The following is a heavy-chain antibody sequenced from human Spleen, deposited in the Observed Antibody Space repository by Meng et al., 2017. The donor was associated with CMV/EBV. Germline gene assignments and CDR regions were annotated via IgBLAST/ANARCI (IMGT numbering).Heavy chain of an antibody. J-gene: IGHJ4*02. D-gene: IGHD6-6*01. V-gene: IGHV1-69*05. CDR1: GGTLSSYA. Sequence: CTASGGTLSSYAINWVRQAPGHGLEWIGNIIPMFRKTNYAQKFQGRVTITTGESSGTVFMDLTSLTPDDTAIYFCARVPDSRAPEDDYWGQGTLVTVSS. CDR3: ARVPDSRAPEDDY. CDR2: IIPMFRKT.